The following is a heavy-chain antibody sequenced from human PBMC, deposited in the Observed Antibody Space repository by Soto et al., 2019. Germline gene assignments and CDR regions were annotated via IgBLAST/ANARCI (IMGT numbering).Heavy chain of an antibody. CDR2: ISYDGSNT. V-gene: IGHV3-30*18. Sequence: QVQLVESGGGVVQPGRSLRLSCAASGFTFRNYGLHWVRQAQGKGLEWVAVISYDGSNTYYTDSVKGRFTISRDNFQNTLYLQIDSLRTDDTAVYYCAKGDLDTSMAMAFDYLCQGTLVTVSS. CDR1: GFTFRNYG. D-gene: IGHD5-18*01. CDR3: AKGDLDTSMAMAFDY. J-gene: IGHJ4*02.